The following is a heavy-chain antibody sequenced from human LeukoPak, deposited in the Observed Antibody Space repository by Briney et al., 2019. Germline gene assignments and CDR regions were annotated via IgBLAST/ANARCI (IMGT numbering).Heavy chain of an antibody. CDR1: GFTCSSYA. CDR3: AKDSGDGYTNHALFDY. V-gene: IGHV3-23*01. D-gene: IGHD5-24*01. J-gene: IGHJ4*02. Sequence: GGFLRLSCAASGFTCSSYAMSWVHQAPGKGLEWVSAISGSGGSTYYADSVKGRFTISRDNSKNTLYLQMNSLRADDTAVYYCAKDSGDGYTNHALFDYWGQGALVTVSS. CDR2: ISGSGGST.